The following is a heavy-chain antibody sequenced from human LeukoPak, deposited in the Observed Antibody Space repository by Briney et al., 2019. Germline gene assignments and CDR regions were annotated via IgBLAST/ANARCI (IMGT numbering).Heavy chain of an antibody. V-gene: IGHV1-46*01. CDR2: ISPGSGST. CDR3: ASTRTYGRSWFDP. J-gene: IGHJ5*02. D-gene: IGHD3-10*01. CDR1: GYTFTNYY. Sequence: GASVKVSCKASGYTFTNYYIHWVRQAPGQGLEWMGIISPGSGSTTYAQKFQGRVTMTRDTSTSTVYMELSSLRSEDTAFYYCASTRTYGRSWFDPWGQGTLVTVSP.